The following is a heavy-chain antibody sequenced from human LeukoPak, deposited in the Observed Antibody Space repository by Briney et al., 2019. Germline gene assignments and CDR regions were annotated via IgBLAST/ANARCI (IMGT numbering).Heavy chain of an antibody. CDR1: GFTFGDYA. CDR3: TRGDGSGSY. D-gene: IGHD1-26*01. Sequence: GGSLRLSCTTSGFTFGDYAMSWVRQATGKGLDWIGFIRSKTSGGTTEYAASVKGRFTILRDDSKSIAYLQINSLKTEDTAVYYCTRGDGSGSYWGQGTLVTVSS. CDR2: IRSKTSGGTT. J-gene: IGHJ4*02. V-gene: IGHV3-49*04.